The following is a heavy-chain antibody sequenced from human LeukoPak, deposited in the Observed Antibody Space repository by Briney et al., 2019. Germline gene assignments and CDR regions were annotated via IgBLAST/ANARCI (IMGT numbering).Heavy chain of an antibody. CDR3: ARDDSSSWYTRYYFDY. D-gene: IGHD6-13*01. CDR2: IYYSGST. Sequence: SETLSLTCTVSGGSISSSSYYWGWIRQPPGKGLEWIGSIYYSGSTYYNPSLKSRVTISVDTSKNQFSLQLNSVTPEDTAVYYCARDDSSSWYTRYYFDYWGQGTLVTVSS. V-gene: IGHV4-39*01. J-gene: IGHJ4*02. CDR1: GGSISSSSYY.